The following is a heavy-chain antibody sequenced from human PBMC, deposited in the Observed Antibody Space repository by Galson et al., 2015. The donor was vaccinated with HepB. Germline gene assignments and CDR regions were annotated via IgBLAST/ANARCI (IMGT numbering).Heavy chain of an antibody. CDR3: ARAQSYYDSRGFLFPSSVAFDC. CDR2: IKEDGSEK. CDR1: GFIFRDYW. J-gene: IGHJ4*02. V-gene: IGHV3-7*01. Sequence: SLRLSCAASGFIFRDYWMTWVRQAPGKGLEWVANIKEDGSEKYYVGSVKGRFTISRDNAQNSLYLQMNSLRAEDTAVYYCARAQSYYDSRGFLFPSSVAFDCWGQGTLVAVSS. D-gene: IGHD3-22*01.